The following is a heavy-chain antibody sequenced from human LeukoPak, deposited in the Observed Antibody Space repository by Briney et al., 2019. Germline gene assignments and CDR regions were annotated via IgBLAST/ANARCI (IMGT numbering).Heavy chain of an antibody. CDR1: GYSISSGYY. D-gene: IGHD1-14*01. V-gene: IGHV4-38-2*02. CDR2: IFYTGST. J-gene: IGHJ5*02. Sequence: SSETLSLTCTVSGYSISSGYYWAWIRQPPGKGLEWIANIFYTGSTYYNPSLKSRVTISVDTSKNQFSLRLSSVTATDTAVYYCARLNKPGWFDPWGQGTLVTVSS. CDR3: ARLNKPGWFDP.